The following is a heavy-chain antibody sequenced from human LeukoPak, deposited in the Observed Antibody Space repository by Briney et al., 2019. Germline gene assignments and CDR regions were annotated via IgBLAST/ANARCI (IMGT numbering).Heavy chain of an antibody. V-gene: IGHV4-59*08. CDR1: GGSFNVYY. J-gene: IGHJ4*02. Sequence: SETLSLTCTVSGGSFNVYYWRWIRQPPGKGLEWIGYISHSENANYNPSLKSRVTVSLDTSQNQFSLRLSSVTAADTAVYYCARQVARDDRVALDYWGQGILVTVSS. CDR3: ARQVARDDRVALDY. D-gene: IGHD3-9*01. CDR2: ISHSENA.